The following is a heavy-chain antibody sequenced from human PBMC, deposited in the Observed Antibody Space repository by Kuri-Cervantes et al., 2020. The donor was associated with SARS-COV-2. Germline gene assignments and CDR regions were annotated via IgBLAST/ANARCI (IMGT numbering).Heavy chain of an antibody. J-gene: IGHJ4*02. D-gene: IGHD6-6*01. V-gene: IGHV3-33*01. Sequence: GESLKISCAASGFTFSSYGMHWVRQDPGKGLEWVAVIWYDGSNKYYADSVKGRFTISRDNSKNTLYLQMNSLRAEDTAVYYCARVKEYSSSSYIDYWGQGTLVTVSS. CDR1: GFTFSSYG. CDR3: ARVKEYSSSSYIDY. CDR2: IWYDGSNK.